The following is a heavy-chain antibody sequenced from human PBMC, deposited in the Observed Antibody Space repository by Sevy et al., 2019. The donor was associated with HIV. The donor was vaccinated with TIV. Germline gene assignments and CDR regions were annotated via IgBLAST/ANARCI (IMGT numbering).Heavy chain of an antibody. J-gene: IGHJ6*02. CDR3: ARDLVIPATTDYFYYGMDV. D-gene: IGHD2-15*01. Sequence: GGSLRLSCAASGFTIRTYNMNWVRQAPGKGLEWVSSISSSSTYIYYVDSVKGRFTISRDNAKNSLYLQMSSLRAEDTAVYYCARDLVIPATTDYFYYGMDVWGQGTTVTVSS. CDR2: ISSSSTYI. V-gene: IGHV3-21*01. CDR1: GFTIRTYN.